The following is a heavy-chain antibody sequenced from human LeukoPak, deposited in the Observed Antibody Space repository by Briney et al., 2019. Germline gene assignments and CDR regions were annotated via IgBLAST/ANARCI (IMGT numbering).Heavy chain of an antibody. Sequence: SETLSLTCSVSSGSIRGYYWSWIRQPAGKGLEWIGRVYTTGSTNYNPSLKSRVTMSVDTSKNQFSLKMTSVTAADTAVYYCARELDWAPIDCWGQGTLVTVCS. D-gene: IGHD3-9*01. J-gene: IGHJ4*02. CDR3: ARELDWAPIDC. V-gene: IGHV4-4*07. CDR1: SGSIRGYY. CDR2: VYTTGST.